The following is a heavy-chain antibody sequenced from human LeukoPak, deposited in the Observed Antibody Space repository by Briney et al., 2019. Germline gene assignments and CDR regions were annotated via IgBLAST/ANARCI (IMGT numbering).Heavy chain of an antibody. J-gene: IGHJ4*02. D-gene: IGHD2-15*01. V-gene: IGHV3-74*01. CDR2: INSDGSST. CDR1: GFTFSDYY. CDR3: ARGYCSGGSCRPDY. Sequence: PGGSLRLSCAASGFTFSDYYMSWIRQAPGKGLVWVSRINSDGSSTSYADSVKGRFTISRDNAKNTLYLQMNSLRAEDTAVYYCARGYCSGGSCRPDYWGQGTLVTVSS.